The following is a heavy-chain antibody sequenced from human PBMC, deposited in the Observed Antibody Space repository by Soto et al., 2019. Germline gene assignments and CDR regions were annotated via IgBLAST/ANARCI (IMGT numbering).Heavy chain of an antibody. D-gene: IGHD2-15*01. CDR1: GGFFSFYY. CDR3: ARVKLAGRGGFDH. V-gene: IGHV4-34*01. CDR2: INHFRST. J-gene: IGHJ4*02. Sequence: SETLSLTCAVYGGFFSFYYWSWIRQPPGKGLEWIAEINHFRSTYYNPSLKSRVSISLDTSKNHFSLELTSVTAADTAVYYCARVKLAGRGGFDHWGQGTLVTVSS.